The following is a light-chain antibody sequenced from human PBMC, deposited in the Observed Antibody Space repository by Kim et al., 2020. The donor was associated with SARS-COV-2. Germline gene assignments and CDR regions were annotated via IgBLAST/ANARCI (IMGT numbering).Light chain of an antibody. V-gene: IGKV1-27*01. CDR2: AAS. Sequence: ASVGDRLTITSRASQDISNYLAWFQLKPGKAPKLLIYAASALQPGVPSRFSGSGSGTDFTLTVTSLQPEDVATYYCQKCDSAPWTFGQGTKVDIK. CDR1: QDISNY. CDR3: QKCDSAPWT. J-gene: IGKJ1*01.